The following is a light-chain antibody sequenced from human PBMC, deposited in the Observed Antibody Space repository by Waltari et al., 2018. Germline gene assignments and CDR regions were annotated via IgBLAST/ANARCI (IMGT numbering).Light chain of an antibody. V-gene: IGKV3-20*01. CDR2: GAS. Sequence: ESVMTQSPGTLSLSQGERATLSCRASQSVSSSYLAWYQQRPGQAPRLLIYGASSRATGVPDRFSASGSGTDFTLTISRLEPEDFAVYYCQQYGNSPIYTFGQGTKLEI. CDR1: QSVSSSY. J-gene: IGKJ2*01. CDR3: QQYGNSPIYT.